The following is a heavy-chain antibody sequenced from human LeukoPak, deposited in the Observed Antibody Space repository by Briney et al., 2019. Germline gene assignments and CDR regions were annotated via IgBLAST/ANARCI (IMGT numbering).Heavy chain of an antibody. CDR2: IYYSGST. CDR3: ARGRVSSSTWYSTYYYFFYMDF. CDR1: GRSISSSSYY. V-gene: IGHV4-39*07. J-gene: IGHJ6*03. Sequence: SETLSLTCTVSGRSISSSSYYWGWIRQPPGKGLEWIGSIYYSGSTNYNPSLQSRLTISVDTSKYQFSLKLSSATAADTGVYFCARGRVSSSTWYSTYYYFFYMDFWGKGTTVTVSS. D-gene: IGHD6-13*01.